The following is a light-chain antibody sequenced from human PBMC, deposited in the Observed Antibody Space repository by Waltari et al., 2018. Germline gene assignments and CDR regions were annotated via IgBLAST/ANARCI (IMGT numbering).Light chain of an antibody. CDR3: APWDDSLNGIL. CDR1: NYNIGSNT. CDR2: VND. Sequence: QSVLTQPPSASGTPGQRVTISCSGSNYNIGSNTLNWYQQLPGTAPKLPIQVNDQRPSGFPGRFSGSKSGTSSSLAISGLQSEDEAVYYCAPWDDSLNGILFGGGTKLAVL. J-gene: IGLJ3*02. V-gene: IGLV1-44*01.